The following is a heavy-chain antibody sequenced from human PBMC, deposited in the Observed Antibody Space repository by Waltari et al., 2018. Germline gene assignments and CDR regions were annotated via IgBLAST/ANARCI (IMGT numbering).Heavy chain of an antibody. CDR3: VRNRGWQQCDF. D-gene: IGHD2-15*01. CDR1: GFTLSHYW. Sequence: EVQLVESGGGLVQPGGSLRLSCAASGFTLSHYWLGWVRQAPGKGLEGVAGIKEDGGRKDYVDSGKGRFTISRDNAKSTLYLQMNSLRAEDTAVFYCVRNRGWQQCDFWGQGTLVTVSS. J-gene: IGHJ4*02. CDR2: IKEDGGRK. V-gene: IGHV3-7*01.